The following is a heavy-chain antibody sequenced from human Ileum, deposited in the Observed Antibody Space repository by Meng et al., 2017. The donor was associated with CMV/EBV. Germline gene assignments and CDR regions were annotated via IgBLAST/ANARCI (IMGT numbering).Heavy chain of an antibody. Sequence: LSGAASGFTFSSYSMNWVRQAPGKGLVWVSHANNDGSITTYADSVKGRFTISRDNAKNTLYLQMNSLRVEDTAVYYCERGAGGFDQWGQGALVTVSS. CDR2: ANNDGSIT. D-gene: IGHD3-10*01. V-gene: IGHV3-74*03. CDR3: ERGAGGFDQ. J-gene: IGHJ4*02. CDR1: GFTFSSYS.